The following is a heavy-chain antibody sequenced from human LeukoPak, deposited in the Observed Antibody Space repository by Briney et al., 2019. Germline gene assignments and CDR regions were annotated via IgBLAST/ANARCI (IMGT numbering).Heavy chain of an antibody. CDR2: ISYDGSNK. CDR1: GFTFSSYG. Sequence: GGSLRLSCAASGFTFSSYGMHWVRQAPGKRLEWVAVISYDGSNKYYADSVKGRFTISRDNSKNTLYLQMNSLRAEDTAVYYCAKTGGAIAAAANWFDPWGQGTLVTVSS. CDR3: AKTGGAIAAAANWFDP. V-gene: IGHV3-30*18. J-gene: IGHJ5*02. D-gene: IGHD6-13*01.